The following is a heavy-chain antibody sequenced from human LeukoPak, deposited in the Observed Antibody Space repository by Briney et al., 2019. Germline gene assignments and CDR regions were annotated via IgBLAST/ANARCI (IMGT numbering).Heavy chain of an antibody. Sequence: SETLSLTCAVYGGSFSGYYWSWLRQPPGKGLEWIGEINHSGSTNYNPSLKSRVTISVDTSKNQFSLKLSSVTAADTAVYYCARGRGSSYYYYYYYMDVWGKGTTVTVSS. CDR3: ARGRGSSYYYYYYYMDV. V-gene: IGHV4-34*01. CDR1: GGSFSGYY. D-gene: IGHD6-6*01. CDR2: INHSGST. J-gene: IGHJ6*03.